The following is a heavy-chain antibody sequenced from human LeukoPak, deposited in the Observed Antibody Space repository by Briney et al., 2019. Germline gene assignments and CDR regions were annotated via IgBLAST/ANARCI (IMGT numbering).Heavy chain of an antibody. CDR2: ISGSGCNN. CDR3: ARLGYLDPAEYFQH. V-gene: IGHV3-23*01. CDR1: GFTFRSYA. J-gene: IGHJ1*01. D-gene: IGHD3-9*01. Sequence: GGSLRLPCAASGFTFRSYAMRWVRQAPGKGLEWVSAISGSGCNNYYADSVKGRFTISRDNSKNTLFLQMNSLRAEDAAVDYCARLGYLDPAEYFQHWVRGTLVTVT.